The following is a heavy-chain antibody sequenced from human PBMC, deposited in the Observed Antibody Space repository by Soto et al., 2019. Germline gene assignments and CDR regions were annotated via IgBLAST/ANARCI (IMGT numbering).Heavy chain of an antibody. D-gene: IGHD6-13*01. Sequence: GGSLRLSCAASGFTFSSCAMGWVRQAPGKGLEWVSDIIDSGGSTYYADSVKGRFTISRDNSKSTLYLQMNSLRAEDTALYYCAKESSSWYAGFFDLWGQGTLVTVSS. CDR1: GFTFSSCA. CDR3: AKESSSWYAGFFDL. J-gene: IGHJ4*02. V-gene: IGHV3-23*01. CDR2: IIDSGGST.